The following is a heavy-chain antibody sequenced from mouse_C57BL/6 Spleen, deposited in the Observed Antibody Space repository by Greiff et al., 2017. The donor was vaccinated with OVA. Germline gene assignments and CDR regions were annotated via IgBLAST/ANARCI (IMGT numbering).Heavy chain of an antibody. CDR3: ARLDYYGSSFYYFDY. CDR1: GFTFSSYG. D-gene: IGHD1-1*01. Sequence: EVQRVESGGDLVKPGGSLKLSCAASGFTFSSYGMSWVRQTPDKRLEWVATISSGGSYTYYPDSVKGRFTISRDNAKNTLYLQMSSLKSEDTAMYYCARLDYYGSSFYYFDYWGQGTTLTVSS. CDR2: ISSGGSYT. J-gene: IGHJ2*01. V-gene: IGHV5-6*01.